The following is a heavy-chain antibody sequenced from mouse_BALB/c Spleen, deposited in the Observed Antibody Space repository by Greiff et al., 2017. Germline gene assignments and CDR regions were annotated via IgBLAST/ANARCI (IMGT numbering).Heavy chain of an antibody. CDR2: IWRGGST. V-gene: IGHV2-5-1*01. CDR3: AKNQDYGYLYAMDY. D-gene: IGHD2-2*01. J-gene: IGHJ4*01. CDR1: GFSLTSYG. Sequence: QVQLQQSGPSLVQPSQSLSITCTVSGFSLTSYGVHWVRQSPGKGLEWLGVIWRGGSTDYNAAFMSSLSITKDNSKSQVFFKMNSLQADDTAIYYCAKNQDYGYLYAMDYWGEGTSVTVSS.